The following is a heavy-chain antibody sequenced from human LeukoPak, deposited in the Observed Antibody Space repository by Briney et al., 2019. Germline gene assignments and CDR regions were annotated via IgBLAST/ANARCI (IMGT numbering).Heavy chain of an antibody. CDR2: ISYHGGDQ. J-gene: IGHJ4*02. CDR3: ARQDCSTGSCYLDN. Sequence: GGSLRLSCAASGFTLSNYAMHWLRQAPGKGLEWVAVISYHGGDQYYADSVKGRFTISRDTSKNTLYLQLNSRRAEDTADYYCARQDCSTGSCYLDNWGQGTLVTVSS. D-gene: IGHD2-15*01. CDR1: GFTLSNYA. V-gene: IGHV3-30*04.